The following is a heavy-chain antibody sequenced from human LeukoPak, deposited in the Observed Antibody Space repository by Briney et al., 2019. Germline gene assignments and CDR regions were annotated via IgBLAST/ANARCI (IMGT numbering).Heavy chain of an antibody. CDR3: ARAWASMVRGVINPDY. V-gene: IGHV3-74*01. CDR1: GFTFSSYW. Sequence: GGSLRLSCAASGFTFSSYWMHWVRQAPGKGLVWVSRINSDGSSTSYADSVKGRFTISRDNSKNTLYLQMNSLRAEDTSIYYCARAWASMVRGVINPDYWGQGTLVTVSS. D-gene: IGHD3-10*01. J-gene: IGHJ4*02. CDR2: INSDGSST.